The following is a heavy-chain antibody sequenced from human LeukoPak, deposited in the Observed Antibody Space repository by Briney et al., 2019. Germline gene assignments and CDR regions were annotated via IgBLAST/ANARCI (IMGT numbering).Heavy chain of an antibody. Sequence: GGSLRLSCAASGLTFSSYSMNWVRQAPGKGLEWVSHITASGTAMFYADSVKGRFTISRDNAKNSLYLQMNSLRDEDTAVYYCASSGSYRFDYWGQGTLVTVSS. CDR1: GLTFSSYS. D-gene: IGHD1-26*01. CDR2: ITASGTAM. V-gene: IGHV3-48*02. CDR3: ASSGSYRFDY. J-gene: IGHJ4*02.